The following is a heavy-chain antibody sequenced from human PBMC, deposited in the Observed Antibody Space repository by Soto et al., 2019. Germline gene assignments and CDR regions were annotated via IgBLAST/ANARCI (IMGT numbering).Heavy chain of an antibody. D-gene: IGHD6-19*01. CDR3: AREEWLVTYGMDV. V-gene: IGHV3-11*05. CDR1: GSTFIDYY. CDR2: ISSSSSYT. J-gene: IGHJ6*02. Sequence: TGGFLRLSCAASGSTFIDYYMSWIRQAPGKGLEWVSYISSSSSYTNYADSVKGRFTISRDNAKNSLYLQMNSLRAEDTAVYYCAREEWLVTYGMDVWGQGTTVTVSS.